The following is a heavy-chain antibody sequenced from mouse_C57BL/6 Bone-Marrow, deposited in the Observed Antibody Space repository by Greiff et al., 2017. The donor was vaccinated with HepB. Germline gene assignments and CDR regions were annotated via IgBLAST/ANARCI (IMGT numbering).Heavy chain of an antibody. Sequence: EVKLQESGPGLVKPSQSLSLTCSVTGYSITSGYYWNWIRQFPGNKLEWMGYISYDGSNNYNPSLKNRISITRDTSKNQFFLKLNSVTTEDTATYYCAREEVITTVVATWGQGTLVTVSA. V-gene: IGHV3-6*01. CDR1: GYSITSGYY. CDR2: ISYDGSN. J-gene: IGHJ3*01. CDR3: AREEVITTVVAT. D-gene: IGHD1-1*01.